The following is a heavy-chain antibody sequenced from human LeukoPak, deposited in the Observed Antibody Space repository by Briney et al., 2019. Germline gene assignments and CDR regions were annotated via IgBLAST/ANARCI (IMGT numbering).Heavy chain of an antibody. J-gene: IGHJ5*01. CDR3: ARHPQDDLGWYEF. V-gene: IGHV4-59*08. CDR2: IYFSGST. D-gene: IGHD2-15*01. Sequence: KASETLSLTCTVSGGSIITYYWSWIRQPAGKGLEWIGYIYFSGSTDYHPSLKSRVTISLDTSKSQFSLKLTSVTAADTAVYYCARHPQDDLGWYEFWGQGALVIVSS. CDR1: GGSIITYY.